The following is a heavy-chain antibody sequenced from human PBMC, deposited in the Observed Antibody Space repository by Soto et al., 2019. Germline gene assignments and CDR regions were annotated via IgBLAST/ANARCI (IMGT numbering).Heavy chain of an antibody. Sequence: ASVKVSCKASGYTFTSYGISWVRQAPGQGLEWMGWISAYNGNTNYAQKLQGRVTMTTDTSTSTAYMGLRSLRSDDTAVYYWARNWNQKPPGVGIDYWGQGTLVTVSS. D-gene: IGHD1-1*01. CDR2: ISAYNGNT. CDR1: GYTFTSYG. J-gene: IGHJ4*02. CDR3: ARNWNQKPPGVGIDY. V-gene: IGHV1-18*01.